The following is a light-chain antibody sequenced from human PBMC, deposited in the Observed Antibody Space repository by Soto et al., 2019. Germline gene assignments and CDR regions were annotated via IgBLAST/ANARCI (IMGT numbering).Light chain of an antibody. CDR1: QSVSSSY. V-gene: IGKV3-20*01. Sequence: EIVLTQSPGTLSLSPGERATLSCRASQSVSSSYLAWYQQKPGQAPRLLIYGASSRATGIPDRFSGSGSGTDFTLTISRLEPEDVAVYYCQQYGTCGQGTKVDI. J-gene: IGKJ1*01. CDR2: GAS. CDR3: QQYGT.